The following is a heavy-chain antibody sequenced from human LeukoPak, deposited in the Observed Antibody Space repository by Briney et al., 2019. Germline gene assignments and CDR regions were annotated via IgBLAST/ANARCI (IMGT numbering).Heavy chain of an antibody. V-gene: IGHV4-34*01. CDR3: AGRAGDYDFWSGYYFDY. CDR2: INHSGST. J-gene: IGHJ4*02. CDR1: GGSFSGYY. Sequence: SETLSLTCAVYGGSFSGYYWSWIRQPPGKGLEWIGEINHSGSTNYNPSLKSRVTISVDTSKNQFSLKLSSVTAADTAVYYCAGRAGDYDFWSGYYFDYWGQGTLVTVSS. D-gene: IGHD3-3*01.